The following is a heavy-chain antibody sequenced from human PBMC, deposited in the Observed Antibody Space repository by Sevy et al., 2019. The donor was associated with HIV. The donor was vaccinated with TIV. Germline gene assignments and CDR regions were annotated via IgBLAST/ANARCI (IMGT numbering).Heavy chain of an antibody. Sequence: GGSLRLSCAASGFTFSSYSMNWVRQAPGKGLEWVSSISSSSSYIYYADSVKGRFTISRDNAKNSLYLQMNSLRAEDTAVYYCARDRRLEGEMATRFFDYWGQGTLVTVSS. CDR2: ISSSSSYI. CDR3: ARDRRLEGEMATRFFDY. V-gene: IGHV3-21*01. J-gene: IGHJ4*02. D-gene: IGHD5-12*01. CDR1: GFTFSSYS.